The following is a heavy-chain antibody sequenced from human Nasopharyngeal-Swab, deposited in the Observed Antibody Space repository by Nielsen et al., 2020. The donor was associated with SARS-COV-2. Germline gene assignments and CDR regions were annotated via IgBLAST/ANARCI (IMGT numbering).Heavy chain of an antibody. J-gene: IGHJ4*02. CDR2: IKQDGTLK. D-gene: IGHD1-26*01. CDR1: GFTFSDYW. V-gene: IGHV3-7*03. CDR3: ARVPGGGAVKDD. Sequence: GESLKISCGGSGFTFSDYWMSWVRQSPEKGLEWVANIKQDGTLKSYVDSVKGRFIISRDNAKNSLDLQMNSLRVEDTAVYYCARVPGGGAVKDDWGQGTLVTVSS.